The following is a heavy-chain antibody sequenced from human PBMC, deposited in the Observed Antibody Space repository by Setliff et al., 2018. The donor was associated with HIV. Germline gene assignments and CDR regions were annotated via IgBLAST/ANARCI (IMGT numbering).Heavy chain of an antibody. CDR2: INHSGST. CDR3: ASTRSGTYYGEMNWFDP. V-gene: IGHV4-34*09. Sequence: SETLSLTCAVFGGSFSGYYWSWIRQPPGKGLEWIGEINHSGSTYYNPSLKNRVSISVDTSKNQFSLKLSSVTAADTAVYYCASTRSGTYYGEMNWFDPWGQGILVTVSS. D-gene: IGHD3-10*01. CDR1: GGSFSGYY. J-gene: IGHJ5*02.